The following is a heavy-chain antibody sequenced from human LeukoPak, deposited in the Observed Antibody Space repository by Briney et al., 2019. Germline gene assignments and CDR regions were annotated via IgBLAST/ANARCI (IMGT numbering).Heavy chain of an antibody. D-gene: IGHD2-2*01. CDR1: GFTVSINY. CDR2: IYSGGNT. Sequence: PGGSLRLSCAASGFTVSINYMSWVRQAPGKGLEWVAVIYSGGNTYYSDSVKGRFNISRDNSKTTVYLQMNSLRAEDTAVYYCARGETSSYDYWGQGTLVTVSS. J-gene: IGHJ4*02. CDR3: ARGETSSYDY. V-gene: IGHV3-53*01.